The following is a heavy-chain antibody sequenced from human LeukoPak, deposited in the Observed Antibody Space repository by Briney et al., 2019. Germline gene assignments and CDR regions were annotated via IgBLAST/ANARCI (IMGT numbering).Heavy chain of an antibody. CDR2: IYYSGST. CDR3: ARERVRGSGVIDY. CDR1: GGSISSYY. J-gene: IGHJ4*02. D-gene: IGHD3-10*01. V-gene: IGHV4-59*01. Sequence: SETLSLTCTVSGGSISSYYWSWIRQPPGKGLEWIGYIYYSGSTNYNPSLKSRVTISVDTSKNQFSLKLSSATAADTAVYYCARERVRGSGVIDYWGQGTLVTVSS.